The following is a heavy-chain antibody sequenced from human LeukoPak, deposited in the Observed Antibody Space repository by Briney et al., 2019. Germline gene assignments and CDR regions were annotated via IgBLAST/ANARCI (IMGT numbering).Heavy chain of an antibody. J-gene: IGHJ4*02. CDR1: GFTFSSYA. CDR3: ARMNCGGDCYSVSWFDY. V-gene: IGHV3-23*01. Sequence: GGSLRLSCAASGFTFSSYAMSWVRQAPGKGLEWVSAISGSGGSTFYADSVKGRFTISRDNSKNTLYLQMNSLRAEDTAVYYCARMNCGGDCYSVSWFDYWGQGTLVTVSS. D-gene: IGHD2-21*01. CDR2: ISGSGGST.